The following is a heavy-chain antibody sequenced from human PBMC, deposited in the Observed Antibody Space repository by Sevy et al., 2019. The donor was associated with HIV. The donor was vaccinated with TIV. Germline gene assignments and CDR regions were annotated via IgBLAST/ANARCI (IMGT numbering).Heavy chain of an antibody. CDR3: TSDSEKRGLSALLDY. J-gene: IGHJ4*02. CDR2: IKSKTDGGTK. V-gene: IGHV3-15*01. Sequence: GGSLRLSCAASGFTFSNAWMSWVRQAPGKGLEWVGPIKSKTDGGTKDYAAPVKGRFTISRDDSKNTLYLQMNRLKTEDTAIYYGTSDSEKRGLSALLDYWGQGTLVTVSS. D-gene: IGHD3-10*01. CDR1: GFTFSNAW.